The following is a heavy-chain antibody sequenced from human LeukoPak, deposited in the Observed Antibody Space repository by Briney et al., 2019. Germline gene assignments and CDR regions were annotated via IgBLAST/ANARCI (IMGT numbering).Heavy chain of an antibody. J-gene: IGHJ4*02. CDR2: VNPSSGDT. Sequence: ASLKVSCKASGYTFTDYYIHWVRQAPGQGLEWIGWVNPSSGDTDYAQKFQVSVTVTRNTSITTAYRKLTLLKPDDPAVYYCARGGIAARPFDYWGQGTLVTVSS. D-gene: IGHD6-6*01. CDR1: GYTFTDYY. CDR3: ARGGIAARPFDY. V-gene: IGHV1-2*02.